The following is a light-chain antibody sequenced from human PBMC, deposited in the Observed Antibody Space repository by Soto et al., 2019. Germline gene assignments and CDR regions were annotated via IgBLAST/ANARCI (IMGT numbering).Light chain of an antibody. CDR3: KHKRT. J-gene: IGKJ1*01. CDR2: AAS. Sequence: DIQMTQSPSSLSASVGDRVTITCRASQSISSYLNWYQQKSGEDPKLLIYAASSLQSGVPSRLSGSGFGTEFSLTISSLQTDDFRSYYCKHKRTFGHGIKV. CDR1: QSISSY. V-gene: IGKV1-39*01.